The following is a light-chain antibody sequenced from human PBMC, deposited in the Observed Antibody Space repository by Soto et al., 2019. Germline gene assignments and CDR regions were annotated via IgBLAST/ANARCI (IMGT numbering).Light chain of an antibody. V-gene: IGKV3-15*01. CDR2: AAS. Sequence: EKVMPQLPAPRSVPQGEEAPPSCRPSQRFVRNLAWYQQKPGKAPRLLIYAASIRATDFPARFSGSGSGTEFTLTISGLQSDDFAVYFCQQYNNWPPWTFGHGTKVEIK. CDR3: QQYNNWPPWT. J-gene: IGKJ1*01. CDR1: QRFVRN.